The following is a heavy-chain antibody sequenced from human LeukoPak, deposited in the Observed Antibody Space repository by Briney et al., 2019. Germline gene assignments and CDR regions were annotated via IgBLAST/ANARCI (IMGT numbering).Heavy chain of an antibody. CDR3: AKVIDFWNGMDV. Sequence: GGSLRLSCAASGFTFSSYWMNWVRQAPGKGLVWVSRIASDGSSTTYADSVKGRFSISRDNAKNTLYLQMNSLRVEVTAVYYCAKVIDFWNGMDVWGQGTTVTVS. CDR2: IASDGSST. J-gene: IGHJ6*02. D-gene: IGHD3-3*01. V-gene: IGHV3-74*01. CDR1: GFTFSSYW.